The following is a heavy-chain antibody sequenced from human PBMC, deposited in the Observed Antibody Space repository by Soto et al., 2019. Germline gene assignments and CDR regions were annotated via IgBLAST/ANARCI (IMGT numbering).Heavy chain of an antibody. CDR3: ARGPAGYCGGDCYPDC. Sequence: GGSLRLSCVASGFTFGSYSMHWVRQAPGKGLEWVAVISYHGSNKYYADSVKGRFTISRDNSNNTLYLQVNSLRADDTAVYYCARGPAGYCGGDCYPDCWGQGALVTVSS. D-gene: IGHD2-21*02. CDR1: GFTFGSYS. V-gene: IGHV3-30-3*01. CDR2: ISYHGSNK. J-gene: IGHJ4*02.